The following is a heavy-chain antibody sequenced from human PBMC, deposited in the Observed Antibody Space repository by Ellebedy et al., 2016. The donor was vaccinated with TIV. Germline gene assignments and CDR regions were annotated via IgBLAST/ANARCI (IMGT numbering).Heavy chain of an antibody. J-gene: IGHJ4*02. CDR1: GFAFSSYS. V-gene: IGHV3-21*01. CDR3: ARGQEGGYYFDY. D-gene: IGHD3-16*01. Sequence: GGSLRLXCAASGFAFSSYSMNWVRQAPGKGLEWVSSISSSSSYIYYADSVKGRFTISRDNAKNSLYLQMNSLRAEDTAVYYCARGQEGGYYFDYWGQGTLVTVSS. CDR2: ISSSSSYI.